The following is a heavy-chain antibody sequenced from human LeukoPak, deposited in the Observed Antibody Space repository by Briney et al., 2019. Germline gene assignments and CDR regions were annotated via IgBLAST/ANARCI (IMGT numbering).Heavy chain of an antibody. Sequence: GGSLRLSCAVSGFPFKSTLMNWVRQAPGKGLEWVSSISSSGSYIHYADSVKGRFTVSRDNDNDTLSLHMTGLSAEDSATYYCTRDYGARDDWGQGTVVTVSS. D-gene: IGHD4-17*01. V-gene: IGHV3-21*01. J-gene: IGHJ4*02. CDR1: GFPFKSTL. CDR3: TRDYGARDD. CDR2: ISSSGSYI.